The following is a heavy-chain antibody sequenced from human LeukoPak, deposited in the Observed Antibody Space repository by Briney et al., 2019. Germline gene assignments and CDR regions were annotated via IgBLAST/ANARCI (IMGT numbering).Heavy chain of an antibody. CDR2: IYYSGST. V-gene: IGHV4-39*01. CDR1: GGSISSSGYY. J-gene: IGHJ4*02. Sequence: SETLSLTCTVFGGSISSSGYYWGWIRQPPGKGLEWIGSIYYSGSTYYNPSLKSRVTISVDTSTNQFSLKLSSVTAADTAVYYCARHGIYGSGSYYNWDYWGQGTLVTVSS. D-gene: IGHD3-10*01. CDR3: ARHGIYGSGSYYNWDY.